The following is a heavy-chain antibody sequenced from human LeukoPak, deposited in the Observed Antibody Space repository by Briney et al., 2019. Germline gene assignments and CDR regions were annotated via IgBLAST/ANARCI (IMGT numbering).Heavy chain of an antibody. J-gene: IGHJ6*03. D-gene: IGHD3-9*01. CDR2: INPNSGGT. Sequence: ASVKVSCKASGYTFTGCYMHWVRQAPGQGLEWMGWINPNSGGTNYAEKFQGRVTMTRDTSISTAYMELSRLRSDDTAVYYCARDPITYYDILTGYRTYYYYYMDVWGKGTTVTVSS. V-gene: IGHV1-2*02. CDR1: GYTFTGCY. CDR3: ARDPITYYDILTGYRTYYYYYMDV.